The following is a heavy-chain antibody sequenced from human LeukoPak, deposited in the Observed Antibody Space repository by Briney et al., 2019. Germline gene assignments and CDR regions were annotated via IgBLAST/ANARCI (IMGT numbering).Heavy chain of an antibody. CDR3: AANSADYNTLGSSYKV. D-gene: IGHD3-10*01. CDR2: INHYGST. CDR1: GGSFSGYY. V-gene: IGHV4-34*01. Sequence: SETLSLTCAVYGGSFSGYYCSWIRQPPGRGLEWIGEINHYGSTNYNPSLKSRVTISVDTSKNHFSLKLSSVTAADTAVYYCAANSADYNTLGSSYKVWGQGTLVTVSS. J-gene: IGHJ4*02.